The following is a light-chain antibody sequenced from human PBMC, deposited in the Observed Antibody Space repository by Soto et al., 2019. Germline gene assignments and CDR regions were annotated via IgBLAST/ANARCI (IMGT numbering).Light chain of an antibody. V-gene: IGKV3-15*01. Sequence: EIVLTQSPAGLSMSPGEGVTLSCMASQGIGDNLAWYQHKPGQPLRELMYSTSARAMGIPGGLSRSSSSTEFTLTINLLQSEDFAIYYCTRYHNCPLTCGRGTNVDTK. J-gene: IGKJ4*01. CDR1: QGIGDN. CDR2: STS. CDR3: TRYHNCPLT.